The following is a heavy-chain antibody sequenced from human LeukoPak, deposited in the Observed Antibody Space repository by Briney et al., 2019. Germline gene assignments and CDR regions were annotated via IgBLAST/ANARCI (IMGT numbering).Heavy chain of an antibody. D-gene: IGHD2-8*01. CDR1: GFIFSEYA. J-gene: IGHJ3*02. V-gene: IGHV3-23*01. Sequence: GGSLRLSCVAYGFIFSEYAMNWVRQAPGKGLEWVSVVGGDDTNYYIDSAKGRFTISRDNSKNTLSLQMNNLRPEDTAVYYCAKDSWSRNGIYDAFDIWGQGTMVTVSS. CDR2: VGGDDTN. CDR3: AKDSWSRNGIYDAFDI.